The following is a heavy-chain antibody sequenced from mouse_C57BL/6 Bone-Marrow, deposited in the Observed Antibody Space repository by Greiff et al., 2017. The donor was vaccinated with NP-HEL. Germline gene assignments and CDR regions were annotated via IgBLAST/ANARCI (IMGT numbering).Heavy chain of an antibody. J-gene: IGHJ1*03. CDR1: GYTFTSYW. Sequence: QVQLQQPGAELVKPGASVKMSCKASGYTFTSYWITWVKQKPGQGLEWIGDIYPGSGSTNYNEKFKSKATLTVDTSSSTAYMQLSSLTSEDSAVYYCARASFWYFDVWGTGTTVTVSS. V-gene: IGHV1-55*01. CDR3: ARASFWYFDV. CDR2: IYPGSGST.